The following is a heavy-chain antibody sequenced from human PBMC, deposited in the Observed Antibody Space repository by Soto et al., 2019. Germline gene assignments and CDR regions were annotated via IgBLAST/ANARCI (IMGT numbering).Heavy chain of an antibody. J-gene: IGHJ4*02. CDR2: TIPIIGTT. V-gene: IGHV1-69*01. CDR1: GDTLSTHG. D-gene: IGHD5-18*01. Sequence: QVQLVQSGAEVKKPGSSVKVSCKASGDTLSTHGISWVRQAPGQGLEWMGGTIPIIGTTDYAEKFQGRVTITAYESTTTSYMELSSLIPDDTAVYYCAAVDSSDTGDHWGQGTLGTVSS. CDR3: AAVDSSDTGDH.